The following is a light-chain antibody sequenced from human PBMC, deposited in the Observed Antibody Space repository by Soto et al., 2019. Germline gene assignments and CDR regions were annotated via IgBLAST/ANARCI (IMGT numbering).Light chain of an antibody. J-gene: IGKJ5*01. CDR3: QQYNRYPIT. CDR2: GAS. Sequence: DIQMTQSPSSLSASVGDRVTITCRASQDINNYLAWFQQKPGKAPRSLIYGASSLQSGVPSGFSGSRSGTDFTLTISSLQPEDFATYYCQQYNRYPITFGQGTRLEIK. CDR1: QDINNY. V-gene: IGKV1-16*01.